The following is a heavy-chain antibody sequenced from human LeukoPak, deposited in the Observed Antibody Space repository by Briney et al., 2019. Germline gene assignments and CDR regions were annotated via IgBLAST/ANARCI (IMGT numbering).Heavy chain of an antibody. CDR1: GFGFRSFG. CDR2: ISDSGGDII. J-gene: IGHJ5*02. D-gene: IGHD3-10*01. V-gene: IGHV3-23*01. CDR3: APRGVEAA. Sequence: PGGSLRLSCVASGFGFRSFGMTWVRQAPGRGLEWVAAISDSGGDIIYYTDSVKGRFTISRDNSKNTVYLQMNSLRAEDTAIYYCAPRGVEAAWGQGTRVTVSS.